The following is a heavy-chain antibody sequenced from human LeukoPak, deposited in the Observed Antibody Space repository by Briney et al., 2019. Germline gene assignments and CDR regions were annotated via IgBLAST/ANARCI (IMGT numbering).Heavy chain of an antibody. Sequence: GGSLRLSCAASGFTFSSYTMKWVRQAPGKGLEWVSSISSSSRYIYYAGSVRGRFTISRDSTKNSLYLQMSSLRAEDTAVYYCVRVLEGMATIHFDYWGHGALVTVSS. V-gene: IGHV3-21*01. CDR1: GFTFSSYT. CDR3: VRVLEGMATIHFDY. J-gene: IGHJ4*01. CDR2: ISSSSRYI. D-gene: IGHD5-24*01.